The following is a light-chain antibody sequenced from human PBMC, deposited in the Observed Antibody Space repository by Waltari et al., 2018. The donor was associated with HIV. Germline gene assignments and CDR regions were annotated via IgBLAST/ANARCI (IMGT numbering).Light chain of an antibody. V-gene: IGLV2-8*01. CDR3: SSYAGSNNWV. CDR1: SSDVGGYNY. CDR2: EFS. Sequence: QSALTQPPSASGSAGQTVTISCTGTSSDVGGYNYVSWSHQHPVKARKLMIFEFSNRPSGVPDRFSGSKSGNTASLTVSGLQAEEEADYFCSSYAGSNNWVFGGGTKLTVL. J-gene: IGLJ2*01.